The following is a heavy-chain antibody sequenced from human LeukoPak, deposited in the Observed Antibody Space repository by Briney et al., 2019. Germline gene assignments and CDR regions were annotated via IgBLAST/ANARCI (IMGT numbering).Heavy chain of an antibody. CDR1: GFSFSSYS. Sequence: GSSLRLSCAASGFSFSSYSMHWVRQAPGKGLEWVAIIWYDGNTKYYADSVKGRFTISRDNSKNILYLQMNSLRAEDTAVYYCARGLRYFDWSQNWFDPWGQGTLVTVSS. V-gene: IGHV3-33*01. CDR3: ARGLRYFDWSQNWFDP. D-gene: IGHD3-9*01. CDR2: IWYDGNTK. J-gene: IGHJ5*02.